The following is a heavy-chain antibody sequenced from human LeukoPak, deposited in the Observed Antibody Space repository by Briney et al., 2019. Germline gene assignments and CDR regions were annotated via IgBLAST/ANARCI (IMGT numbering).Heavy chain of an antibody. CDR2: ISGSGGST. Sequence: GGSLRLSCAASGFTFSSYAMSWVRQAPGKGLEWVSVISGSGGSTYYADSVKGRFTISRDNSKNTLYLQMNSLRAEDTAVYYCASSGYCGGGSCYLRYWYFDLWGRGALVTVSS. D-gene: IGHD2-15*01. CDR1: GFTFSSYA. CDR3: ASSGYCGGGSCYLRYWYFDL. V-gene: IGHV3-23*01. J-gene: IGHJ2*01.